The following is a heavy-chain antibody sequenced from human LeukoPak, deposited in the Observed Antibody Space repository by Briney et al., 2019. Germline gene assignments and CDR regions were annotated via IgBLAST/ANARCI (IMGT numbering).Heavy chain of an antibody. J-gene: IGHJ5*02. D-gene: IGHD3-10*01. CDR2: INHSGST. Sequence: SETLSLTCAVYGGSFSGYYWSWIRQPPGKGLEWIWEINHSGSTNYNPSLKSRVTISVDTSKNQFSLKLSSVTAADTAVYYCAREASYYGSGKNWFDPWGQGTLVTVSS. CDR3: AREASYYGSGKNWFDP. V-gene: IGHV4-34*01. CDR1: GGSFSGYY.